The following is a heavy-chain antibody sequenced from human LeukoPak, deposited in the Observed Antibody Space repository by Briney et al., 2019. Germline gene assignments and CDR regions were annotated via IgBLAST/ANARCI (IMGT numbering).Heavy chain of an antibody. CDR2: IDNSGTT. D-gene: IGHD5-18*01. CDR3: ATDEGIQLWLN. CDR1: GGSISSHY. J-gene: IGHJ4*02. V-gene: IGHV4-59*11. Sequence: PSETLSLTCTVSGGSISSHYWSWLRQPPGKGLEWIGYIDNSGTTDYNPSLKNRVTILVDTSTNQFSLKLSSVTAADTAVYYCATDEGIQLWLNWGQGTLVTVSS.